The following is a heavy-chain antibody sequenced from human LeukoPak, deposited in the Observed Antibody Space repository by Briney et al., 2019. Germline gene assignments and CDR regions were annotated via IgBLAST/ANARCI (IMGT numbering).Heavy chain of an antibody. CDR1: GFTFSNYA. J-gene: IGHJ3*02. CDR2: ITGSGGNT. V-gene: IGHV3-23*01. CDR3: TKCMSSWTDAFDI. Sequence: GGSLRLSCAASGFTFSNYAMSWVRQAPGKGLEWVSAITGSGGNTYYADSVKGRFTISRDNSKNTLYLQMNSLRAEDTAVYYCTKCMSSWTDAFDIRGQGTMVTVSS. D-gene: IGHD6-13*01.